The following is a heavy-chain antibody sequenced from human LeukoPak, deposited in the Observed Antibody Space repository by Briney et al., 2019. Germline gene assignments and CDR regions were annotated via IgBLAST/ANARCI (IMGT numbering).Heavy chain of an antibody. Sequence: GESLKISCNGSGYTFATYWIGWVRQMRGKGLEWMGIIYPGDSRTTYRPSFQGQVTISADKSIRTAYLQWNRLKASETAIYDCERHVSDSTSCPNYWGPGTLITVAS. D-gene: IGHD2-2*01. J-gene: IGHJ4*02. CDR1: GYTFATYW. V-gene: IGHV5-51*01. CDR3: ERHVSDSTSCPNY. CDR2: IYPGDSRT.